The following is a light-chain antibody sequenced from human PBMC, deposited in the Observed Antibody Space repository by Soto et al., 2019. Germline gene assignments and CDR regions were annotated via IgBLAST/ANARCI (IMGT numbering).Light chain of an antibody. CDR2: GAS. CDR1: QSIFSSY. CDR3: QQYNKWWT. Sequence: IVLTQSPGPLSLSPGESATLSCRASQSIFSSYLAWYQQKPGQAPRLLIYGASTRATGIPARFSGSGSGTEFTLTISSLQSEDFAVYYCQQYNKWWTFGQGTKVDIK. J-gene: IGKJ1*01. V-gene: IGKV3-15*01.